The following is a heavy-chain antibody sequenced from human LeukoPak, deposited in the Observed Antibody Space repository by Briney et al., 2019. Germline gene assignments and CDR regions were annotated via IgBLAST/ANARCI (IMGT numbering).Heavy chain of an antibody. V-gene: IGHV4-59*08. Sequence: SETLSLTCLVSGVSISGYYWNWIRQPPGKGLEWIGFISDTGSTNYNPSLKSRVTISVDMSKNQLSLNLTSVTAADTAVYYCARPGGGDYGGNPVAFGIWGPGTMATVSS. D-gene: IGHD4-23*01. CDR3: ARPGGGDYGGNPVAFGI. CDR1: GVSISGYY. CDR2: ISDTGST. J-gene: IGHJ3*02.